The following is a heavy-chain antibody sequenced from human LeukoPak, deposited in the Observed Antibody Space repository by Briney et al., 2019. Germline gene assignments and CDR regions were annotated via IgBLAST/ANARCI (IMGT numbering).Heavy chain of an antibody. V-gene: IGHV4-4*07. Sequence: PSETLSLTCAVSGGSISRYYWSWIRQPAGQGLEWIGRIYTSGSTNYNPSLKSRVTMSVDTSKNQFSLKLSSVTAADTAVYYCARGYSNYGYFYYWGYGTLVTVSS. D-gene: IGHD4-11*01. CDR2: IYTSGST. CDR1: GGSISRYY. J-gene: IGHJ4*01. CDR3: ARGYSNYGYFYY.